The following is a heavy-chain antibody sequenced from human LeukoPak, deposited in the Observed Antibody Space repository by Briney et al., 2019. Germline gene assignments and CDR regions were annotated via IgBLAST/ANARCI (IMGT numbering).Heavy chain of an antibody. D-gene: IGHD4/OR15-4a*01. Sequence: SQTLPLTCTVSGGSISSGDYYWSWIRQHPGKGLEYIGYIYYRGSTYYGPSLKSRLTISLDTPNNQFSLKLRSVTAADTAVYYCARATDYGDSYYFDHWGQGTPVTVSS. CDR3: ARATDYGDSYYFDH. CDR2: IYYRGST. V-gene: IGHV4-30-4*01. J-gene: IGHJ4*02. CDR1: GGSISSGDYY.